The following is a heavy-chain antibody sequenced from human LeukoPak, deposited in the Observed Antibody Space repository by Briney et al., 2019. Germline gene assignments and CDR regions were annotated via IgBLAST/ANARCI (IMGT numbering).Heavy chain of an antibody. V-gene: IGHV1-46*01. CDR3: ASTGSGTHFYRDYFNWFDP. J-gene: IGHJ5*02. CDR1: GYTFTSYY. Sequence: ASVKVSCKASGYTFTSYYMHWVRQAPGQGLEWMGIINPSGGSTSYAQKFQGRVTMARDTSTSTVYMELSSLRSEDTAVYYCASTGSGTHFYRDYFNWFDPWGQGTLVTVSS. CDR2: INPSGGST. D-gene: IGHD4-17*01.